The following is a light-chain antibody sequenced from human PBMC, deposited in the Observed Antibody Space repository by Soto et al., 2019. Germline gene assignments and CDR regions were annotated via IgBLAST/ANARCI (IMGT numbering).Light chain of an antibody. J-gene: IGKJ1*01. Sequence: EIVMTQPPSTLSVSPGERATLSCRASQSVSSNLAWYQQKPGQAPRLLIYGASTRATGIPARFSGSGSGTEFTLTISSLQSEDFAVYYCQQYNNWPRRTFGQGCKVDI. CDR1: QSVSSN. CDR3: QQYNNWPRRT. V-gene: IGKV3-15*01. CDR2: GAS.